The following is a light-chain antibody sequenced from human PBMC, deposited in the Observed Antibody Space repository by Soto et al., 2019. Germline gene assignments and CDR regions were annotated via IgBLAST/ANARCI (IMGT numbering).Light chain of an antibody. CDR3: HHYGNSPQT. V-gene: IGKV3-20*01. CDR2: GAS. J-gene: IGKJ1*01. Sequence: EIVLTQSPGTLSLSPGERATLSCRASQSVIGSSLAWYQQKPGQAPRLLIYGASSRATGIPDRFSGSGSGTDFTLTISRLEPEDFAVYYCHHYGNSPQTFGQGTKVDIK. CDR1: QSVIGSS.